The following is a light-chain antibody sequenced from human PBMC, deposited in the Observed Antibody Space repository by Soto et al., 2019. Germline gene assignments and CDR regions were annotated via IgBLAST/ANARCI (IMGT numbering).Light chain of an antibody. CDR3: LLYYGGQLGV. CDR2: STN. J-gene: IGLJ2*01. Sequence: QAVVTQEPSLTVSPGGTVTLTCVVYTGAVTSSNYPNWFQQKPGQAPRALIYSTNHKYSWTPARFSGSLLGGKAALTLSGVQPEDEADYYCLLYYGGQLGVFGGGTKLTVL. V-gene: IGLV7-43*01. CDR1: TGAVTSSNY.